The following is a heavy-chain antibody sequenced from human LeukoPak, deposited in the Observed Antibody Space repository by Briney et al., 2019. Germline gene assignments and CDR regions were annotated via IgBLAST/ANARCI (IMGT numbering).Heavy chain of an antibody. J-gene: IGHJ4*02. D-gene: IGHD3-22*01. Sequence: ASVKVSCKASGYTFTSYYMHWVRQAPGQGLEWMGIINPSGGSTSYAQKFQGRVTMTRDTSTSTVYMELSSLRSEDTAVYYCARARNYYDSSGYYEGLGNWGQGTLVTVSS. V-gene: IGHV1-46*01. CDR2: INPSGGST. CDR3: ARARNYYDSSGYYEGLGN. CDR1: GYTFTSYY.